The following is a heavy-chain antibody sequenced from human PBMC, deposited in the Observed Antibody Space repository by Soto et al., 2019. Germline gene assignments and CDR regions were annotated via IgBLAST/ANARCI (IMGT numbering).Heavy chain of an antibody. Sequence: QVQLQESGPGLVKPSETLSLTCTVSGDSINTYTWTWIRQPPGKGLEWIGYIFSSGSTNYNPSLQSRLTMSVDTSKNLFSLKLIAVTAADTAVYYCARGDQELDYWGQGTLVTVSS. D-gene: IGHD1-26*01. CDR3: ARGDQELDY. J-gene: IGHJ4*02. CDR1: GDSINTYT. V-gene: IGHV4-59*01. CDR2: IFSSGST.